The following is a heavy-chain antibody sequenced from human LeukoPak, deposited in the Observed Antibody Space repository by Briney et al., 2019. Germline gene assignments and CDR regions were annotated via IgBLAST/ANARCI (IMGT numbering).Heavy chain of an antibody. CDR3: ARQITISHFDY. J-gene: IGHJ4*02. CDR2: IHPGDSDI. CDR1: GYTFTTYW. V-gene: IGHV5-51*01. D-gene: IGHD3-3*01. Sequence: KPGESLKISCQGSGYTFTTYWIGWVRQMPGKGLEWMGIIHPGDSDIRYSPSFKGQVTISADKSISTAYLQWSNLKASDTAMYYCARQITISHFDYWGQRTLVTVSS.